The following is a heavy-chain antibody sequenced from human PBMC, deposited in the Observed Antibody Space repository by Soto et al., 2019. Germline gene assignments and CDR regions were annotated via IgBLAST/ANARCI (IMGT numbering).Heavy chain of an antibody. J-gene: IGHJ5*02. CDR3: ARQATYDFWSGYYVDP. Sequence: PXEXLKICRKSSGYXFTNYWLAWVRHMPGKGPELMGVIYPRDSDTKYSQSLQGQVTISADKSISTAYLQWSSLKASETAIYYCARQATYDFWSGYYVDPWGQGTLLTVSP. V-gene: IGHV5-51*01. CDR2: IYPRDSDT. CDR1: GYXFTNYW. D-gene: IGHD3-3*01.